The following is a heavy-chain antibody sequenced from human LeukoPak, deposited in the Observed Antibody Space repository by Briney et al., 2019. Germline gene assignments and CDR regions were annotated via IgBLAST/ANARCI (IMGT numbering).Heavy chain of an antibody. CDR2: IKSKTDGGTT. V-gene: IGHV3-15*01. CDR1: GFTFSNAW. D-gene: IGHD3-10*01. J-gene: IGHJ4*02. Sequence: PGGSLRLSCAASGFTFSNAWMSWVRQAPGKGLEWVGRIKSKTDGGTTDYAAPVKGRFTISRDDSKNTLYLQMDSLKTEDTAVYYCTTDTPMVRGVMFYWGQGTLVTVSS. CDR3: TTDTPMVRGVMFY.